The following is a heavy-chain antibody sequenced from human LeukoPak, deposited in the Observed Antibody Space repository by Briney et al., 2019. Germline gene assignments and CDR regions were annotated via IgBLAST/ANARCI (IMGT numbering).Heavy chain of an antibody. Sequence: SETLSLTCAVSGGSISSGGYSWSWIRQPPGKGLEWIGYIYHSGSTYYNPSLKSRVTIPVDRSKNQFSLKLSSVTAADTAVYYCARGVTPSYDWFDPWGQGTLVTVSS. J-gene: IGHJ5*02. V-gene: IGHV4-30-2*01. CDR2: IYHSGST. D-gene: IGHD2-21*02. CDR1: GGSISSGGYS. CDR3: ARGVTPSYDWFDP.